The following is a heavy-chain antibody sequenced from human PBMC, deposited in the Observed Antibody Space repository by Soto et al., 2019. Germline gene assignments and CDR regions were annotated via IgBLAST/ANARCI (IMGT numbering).Heavy chain of an antibody. CDR2: MRQDGSEK. D-gene: IGHD2-2*02. CDR3: ARILCSSTSCYTFDY. V-gene: IGHV3-7*03. Sequence: GGSLRLSCAASGFTFSSYWMSWVRQAPGKGLEWVANMRQDGSEKYYVDSVRGRFTISRDNAKNSLYLQMNSLRAEDTAVYYCARILCSSTSCYTFDYWGQGTLVTVSS. CDR1: GFTFSSYW. J-gene: IGHJ4*02.